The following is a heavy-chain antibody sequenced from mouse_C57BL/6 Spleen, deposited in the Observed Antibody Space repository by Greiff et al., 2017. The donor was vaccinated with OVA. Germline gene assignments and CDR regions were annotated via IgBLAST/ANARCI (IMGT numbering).Heavy chain of an antibody. D-gene: IGHD2-5*01. Sequence: DVQLQESGPGLVKPSQSLSLTCSVTGYSITSGYYWNWIRQFPGNKLEWMGYISYDGSNNYNPSLKNRISITRDTSKNQFFLKLNSVTTEDTATYYCARGHSNFAYWGQGTLVTVSA. CDR3: ARGHSNFAY. CDR2: ISYDGSN. V-gene: IGHV3-6*01. CDR1: GYSITSGYY. J-gene: IGHJ3*01.